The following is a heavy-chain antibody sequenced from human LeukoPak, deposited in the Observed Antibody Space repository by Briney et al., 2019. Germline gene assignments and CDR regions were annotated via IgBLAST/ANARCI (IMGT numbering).Heavy chain of an antibody. CDR1: GFTFSAYG. CDR2: ISYDGSNK. Sequence: AGGSLRLSCAASGFTFSAYGMHWVRQAPGKGLEWVAIISYDGSNKYYPDSVEGRFTISRDDSKNTLYLQMNSLRTEDTAVYYCAKELTRPNRPVAGLNYWGQGTLVTVSS. CDR3: AKELTRPNRPVAGLNY. V-gene: IGHV3-30*18. D-gene: IGHD6-19*01. J-gene: IGHJ4*02.